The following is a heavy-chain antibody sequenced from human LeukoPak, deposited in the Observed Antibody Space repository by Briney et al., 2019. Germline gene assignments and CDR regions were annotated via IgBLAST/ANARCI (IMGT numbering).Heavy chain of an antibody. D-gene: IGHD2-21*02. Sequence: GGSLRLSCAASGFTFSSYAMSWVRQAPGNGLEWVSAISGSGGSTYYADSVKGRFTISRDNSKNTLYLQMNSLRAEDTAVYYCAKGEHIVVVTATFDYWGRGTLVTVSS. CDR2: ISGSGGST. CDR3: AKGEHIVVVTATFDY. CDR1: GFTFSSYA. J-gene: IGHJ4*02. V-gene: IGHV3-23*01.